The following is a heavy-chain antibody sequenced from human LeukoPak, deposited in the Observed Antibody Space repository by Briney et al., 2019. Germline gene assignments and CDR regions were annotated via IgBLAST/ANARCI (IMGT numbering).Heavy chain of an antibody. Sequence: GGSLRLSCAASGFTFSSYAMHWVRQAPGKGLEWVAVISYDGSNKYYADSVKGRFTISRDNSKKTLYLQMNSLSAEDTAVYYCARDGQYDSSGYLDYWGQGTLVTVSS. V-gene: IGHV3-30-3*01. D-gene: IGHD3-22*01. CDR3: ARDGQYDSSGYLDY. CDR1: GFTFSSYA. J-gene: IGHJ4*02. CDR2: ISYDGSNK.